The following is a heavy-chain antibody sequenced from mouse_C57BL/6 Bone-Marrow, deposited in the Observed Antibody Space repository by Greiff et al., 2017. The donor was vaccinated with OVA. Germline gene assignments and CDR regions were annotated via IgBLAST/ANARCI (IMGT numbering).Heavy chain of an antibody. CDR3: AKGSFITTVVATDYYAMDY. Sequence: VQLQQSGPELVKPGASVKISCKASGYTFTDYYMNWVKQSHGKSLEWIGDINPNNGGTSYNQKFKGKATLTVDKSSSTAYMELRSLTSEDSAVYYCAKGSFITTVVATDYYAMDYWGQGTSVTVSS. CDR1: GYTFTDYY. CDR2: INPNNGGT. D-gene: IGHD1-1*01. V-gene: IGHV1-26*01. J-gene: IGHJ4*01.